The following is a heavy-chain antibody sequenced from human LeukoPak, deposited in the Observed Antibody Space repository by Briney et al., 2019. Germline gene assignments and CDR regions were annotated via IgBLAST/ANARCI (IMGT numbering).Heavy chain of an antibody. CDR1: GGSISSYY. Sequence: PSETLSLTCTVSGGSISSYYWSWIRQPPGKGLEWIGYIYYSGSTNYNPSLKSRVTISVDTSKNQFSLKLSSVTAADTAVYYCASSELGYCSSTSCYDYYYYGMDVWGQGTTVTVSS. D-gene: IGHD2-2*01. V-gene: IGHV4-59*08. CDR2: IYYSGST. J-gene: IGHJ6*02. CDR3: ASSELGYCSSTSCYDYYYYGMDV.